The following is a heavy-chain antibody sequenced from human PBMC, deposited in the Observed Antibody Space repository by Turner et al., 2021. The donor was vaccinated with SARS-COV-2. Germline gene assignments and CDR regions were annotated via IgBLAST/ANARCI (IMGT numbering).Heavy chain of an antibody. CDR2: FYKIGSI. CDR3: ARHQGSASGYDHGMNV. D-gene: IGHD1-26*01. CDR1: GGSISSKS. V-gene: IGHV4-59*08. J-gene: IGHJ6*02. Sequence: QVQLQESGPGLVRPSETLSLTCTVSGGSISSKSWSWIRQSPGRGLEWIGYFYKIGSIDYNTTLRSRVTIAVDTSKNQLSRNLIAVTAADTAVYYCARHQGSASGYDHGMNVWGQGTAVIVSS.